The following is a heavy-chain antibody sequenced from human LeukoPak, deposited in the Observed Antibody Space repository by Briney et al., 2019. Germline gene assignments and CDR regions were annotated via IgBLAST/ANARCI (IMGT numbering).Heavy chain of an antibody. CDR1: GFTFSSYA. CDR3: ARENPYVS. V-gene: IGHV3-7*01. CDR2: IKQDGSEK. D-gene: IGHD1-14*01. J-gene: IGHJ5*02. Sequence: PGGSLRLSCAASGFTFSSYAMSWVRQAPGKGLEWVANIKQDGSEKYYVDSVKGRFTISRDNAKNSLYLEMSSLRVEDTGVYYCARENPYVSWGQGTLVTVSS.